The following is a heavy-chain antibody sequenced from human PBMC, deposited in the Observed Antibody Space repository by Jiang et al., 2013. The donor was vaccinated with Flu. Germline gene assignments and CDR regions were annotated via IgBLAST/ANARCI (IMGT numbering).Heavy chain of an antibody. CDR2: TYYRSKWYN. CDR1: GDSVSSNSAA. J-gene: IGHJ6*02. D-gene: IGHD1-1*01. CDR3: AREVLERRRHYYYGMDV. V-gene: IGHV6-1*01. Sequence: QTLSLTCAISGDSVSSNSAAWNWIRQSPSRGLEWLGRTYYRSKWYNDYAVSVKSRITINPDTSKNQFSLQLNSVTPEDTAVYYCAREVLERRRHYYYGMDVWGQGTTVTVSS.